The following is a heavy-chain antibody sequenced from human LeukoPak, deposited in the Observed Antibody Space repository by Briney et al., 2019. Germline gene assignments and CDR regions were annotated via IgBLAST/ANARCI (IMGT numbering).Heavy chain of an antibody. CDR1: GFTLSSYG. J-gene: IGHJ6*03. CDR2: ISGSGGST. D-gene: IGHD3-10*01. Sequence: GGSLRLSCAASGFTLSSYGMSWVRQAPGKGLEWVSAISGSGGSTYYADSVKGRFTISRDNSKNTLYLQMNSLRAEDTAVYYCAKRSRGGYYYYMDVWGKGTTVTISS. CDR3: AKRSRGGYYYYMDV. V-gene: IGHV3-23*01.